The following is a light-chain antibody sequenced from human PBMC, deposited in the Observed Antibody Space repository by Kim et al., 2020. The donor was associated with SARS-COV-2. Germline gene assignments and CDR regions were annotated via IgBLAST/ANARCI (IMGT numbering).Light chain of an antibody. J-gene: IGLJ2*01. V-gene: IGLV1-44*01. CDR2: TNN. Sequence: QSVLTQPPSVSGTPGQRVSISCSGSTSNIETNTVNWYQQLPGAAPKLLIHTNNQRPSGVPDRFSGSRFGTSASLTISGLQSEDEADYFCAAWEDSPGGYVVFGGGTKLTVL. CDR3: AAWEDSPGGYVV. CDR1: TSNIETNT.